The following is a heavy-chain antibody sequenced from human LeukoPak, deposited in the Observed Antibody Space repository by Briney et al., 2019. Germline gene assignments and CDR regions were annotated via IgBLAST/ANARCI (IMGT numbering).Heavy chain of an antibody. CDR3: ARSTVAGTRVFDY. V-gene: IGHV4-59*08. J-gene: IGHJ4*02. CDR2: IYYSGST. CDR1: GGSISSYY. Sequence: SETLSLTCTVSGGSISSYYRSWIRQPPGKGLEWIGYIYYSGSTNYNPSLKSRVTISVDTSKNQFSLKLSSVTAADTAVYYCARSTVAGTRVFDYWGQGTLVTVSS. D-gene: IGHD6-19*01.